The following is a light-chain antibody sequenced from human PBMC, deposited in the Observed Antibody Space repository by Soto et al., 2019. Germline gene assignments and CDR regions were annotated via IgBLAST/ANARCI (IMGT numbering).Light chain of an antibody. J-gene: IGLJ2*01. CDR2: EVT. CDR3: SSYAGINTDVV. CDR1: SSDVGGYGY. Sequence: QSALTQPPSASGAPGQSVTISCNGTSSDVGGYGYVSWYQQHPGKAPKLMIFEVTKRASGVPNRFSGSKSGNTASLTVSGLQAEDEADYYCSSYAGINTDVVFGGGTKLTVL. V-gene: IGLV2-8*01.